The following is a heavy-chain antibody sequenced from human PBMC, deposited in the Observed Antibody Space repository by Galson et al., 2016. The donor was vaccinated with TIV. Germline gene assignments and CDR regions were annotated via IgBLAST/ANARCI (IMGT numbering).Heavy chain of an antibody. CDR1: GGIFRSDA. V-gene: IGHV1-69*13. D-gene: IGHD3-10*01. CDR2: IIAIFGTA. J-gene: IGHJ5*02. CDR3: ARLPSYYGSGNHWFDP. Sequence: SVKVSCKASGGIFRSDAISWVRQAPGRGLEWMGRIIAIFGTANYAQKFQGRVTITADESTNTVYLELSSLTSEDTAVYYCARLPSYYGSGNHWFDPWGQGTLVTVSS.